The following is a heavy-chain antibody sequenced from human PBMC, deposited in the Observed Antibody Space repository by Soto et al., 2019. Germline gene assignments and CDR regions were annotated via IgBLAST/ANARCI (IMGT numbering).Heavy chain of an antibody. V-gene: IGHV3-30-3*01. CDR3: AREVDYDFWSGFNTHPYYFDD. D-gene: IGHD3-3*01. J-gene: IGHJ4*02. Sequence: QVQLVESGGGVVQPGRSLRLSCAASGFTFSRHTMHWVRQAPGKGLEWVAAISDDGSNTYYADSVKGRFTISRDNSKNTLYLQMNSLSSADTAVHHCAREVDYDFWSGFNTHPYYFDDWGQGTLVTVSS. CDR1: GFTFSRHT. CDR2: ISDDGSNT.